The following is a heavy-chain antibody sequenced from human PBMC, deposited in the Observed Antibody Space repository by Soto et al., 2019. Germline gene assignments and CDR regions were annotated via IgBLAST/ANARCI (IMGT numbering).Heavy chain of an antibody. CDR3: ATRHQSNYDGGSGYYWADAFDI. Sequence: PSETLSLTCAVYGGSFSGYYWSWIRQPPGKGLEWIGEINHSGSTNYNPSLKSRVTISVDTSKNQFSLKLSSVTAADTAVYYCATRHQSNYDGGSGYYWADAFDICEQGTMVTGSS. D-gene: IGHD3-3*01. CDR2: INHSGST. J-gene: IGHJ3*02. CDR1: GGSFSGYY. V-gene: IGHV4-34*01.